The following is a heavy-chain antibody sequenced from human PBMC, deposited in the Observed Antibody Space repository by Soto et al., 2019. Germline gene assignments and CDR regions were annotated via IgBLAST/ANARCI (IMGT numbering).Heavy chain of an antibody. V-gene: IGHV3-33*01. J-gene: IGHJ3*02. Sequence: QVQLVKSGGGVVQPGRSLRLSCAASGFTFSSYGMHWVRQAPGKGLEWVAVIWYDGSNKYYADSVKGRFTISRDNSKNTLYLQMNSLRAEDTAVYYCARGMALYCSGGSCYWDAFDIWGQGTMVTVSS. CDR1: GFTFSSYG. CDR2: IWYDGSNK. CDR3: ARGMALYCSGGSCYWDAFDI. D-gene: IGHD2-15*01.